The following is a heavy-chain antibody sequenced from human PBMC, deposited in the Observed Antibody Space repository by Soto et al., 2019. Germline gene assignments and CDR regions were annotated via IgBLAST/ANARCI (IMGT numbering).Heavy chain of an antibody. CDR3: STDIGIYGLDI. Sequence: GSLRLSCAASGFTVSSNYMSWVRQAPGKGLEWVSVIYTGGSTYYAAPVKGRFTISRDDSQHILYLQMSSLRTEDTALYYCSTDIGIYGLDIWGQGTTVTSP. D-gene: IGHD5-18*01. CDR2: IYTGGST. V-gene: IGHV3-66*01. CDR1: GFTVSSNY. J-gene: IGHJ6*02.